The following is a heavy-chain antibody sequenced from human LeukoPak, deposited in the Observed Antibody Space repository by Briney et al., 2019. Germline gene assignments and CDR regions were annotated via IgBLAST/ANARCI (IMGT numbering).Heavy chain of an antibody. D-gene: IGHD3-10*01. CDR1: GGSISNYY. Sequence: SETLSLTCIVSGGSISNYYWSWLRQPPGKGLEWIGYIYFSGSTNYNPSLKSRVSISVDTSKNQFSLKLSSVTAADTAVYYCARASMVRGVILDYWGQGTLVTVSS. V-gene: IGHV4-59*12. CDR3: ARASMVRGVILDY. J-gene: IGHJ4*02. CDR2: IYFSGST.